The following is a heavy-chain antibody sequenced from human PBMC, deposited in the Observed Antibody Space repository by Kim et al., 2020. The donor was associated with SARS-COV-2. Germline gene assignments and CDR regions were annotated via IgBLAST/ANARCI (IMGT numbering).Heavy chain of an antibody. CDR1: GFTVSSNY. Sequence: GGSLRLSCAASGFTVSSNYMSWVRQAPGKGLEWVSVIYSGGSTYYADSVKGRFTISRDNSKNTLYLQMNSLRAEDTAVYYCARDLPRRTAMGYYYGMDVWGQGTTVTVSS. D-gene: IGHD5-18*01. CDR2: IYSGGST. J-gene: IGHJ6*02. CDR3: ARDLPRRTAMGYYYGMDV. V-gene: IGHV3-53*01.